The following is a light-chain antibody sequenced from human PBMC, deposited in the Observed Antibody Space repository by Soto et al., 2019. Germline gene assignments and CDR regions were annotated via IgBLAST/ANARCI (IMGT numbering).Light chain of an antibody. Sequence: IQLTQSPSSLSASVGDRVTITCRASQGISSYLAWYRQEAGKAPKLLIYAASTLQSGVPSRFSGSGYGTDFTLTINNLQPEDFANDYCQQLDSYPVTFGGGTKVEIK. CDR1: QGISSY. V-gene: IGKV1-9*01. J-gene: IGKJ4*01. CDR3: QQLDSYPVT. CDR2: AAS.